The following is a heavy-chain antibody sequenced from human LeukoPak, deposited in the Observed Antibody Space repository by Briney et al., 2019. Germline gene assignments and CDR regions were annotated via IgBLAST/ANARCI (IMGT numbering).Heavy chain of an antibody. D-gene: IGHD3-10*01. CDR2: IYSGGST. J-gene: IGHJ6*02. CDR1: GVTVNSNY. V-gene: IGHV3-66*01. CDR3: ARDGRFGEIYYGMDV. Sequence: GGSLRLSCVVSGVTVNSNYMSWVRQAPGKGLEWVSVIYSGGSTYYADSVKGRFTISRDNSKNTLYLQMNSLRAEDTAVYYCARDGRFGEIYYGMDVWGQGTTVTVSS.